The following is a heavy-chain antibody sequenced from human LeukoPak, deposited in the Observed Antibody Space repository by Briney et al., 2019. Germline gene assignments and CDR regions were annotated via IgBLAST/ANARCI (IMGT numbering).Heavy chain of an antibody. CDR2: MNPNSGNT. J-gene: IGHJ4*02. CDR1: GYTFTSYD. V-gene: IGHV1-8*01. CDR3: ARGLEMATITAEGY. D-gene: IGHD5-24*01. Sequence: GASVKVSCKASGYTFTSYDINWVRQATGQGLEWMGWMNPNSGNTGYAQKFQGRVTMTRNTSISTAYMELSSLRSEDTAVYYCARGLEMATITAEGYWGQGTLVTVSS.